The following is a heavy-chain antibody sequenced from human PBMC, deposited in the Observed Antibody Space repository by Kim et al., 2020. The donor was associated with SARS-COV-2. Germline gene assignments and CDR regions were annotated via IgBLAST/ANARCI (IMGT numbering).Heavy chain of an antibody. D-gene: IGHD2-15*01. Sequence: GVSLRLSCAASGFRSSNYYVNWVRQRPGKGLEWVSRISNDGGVTHYVDSVRGRFTMSRDSAENTVYLQMNSLSAEDTAVYFCARGIFRDGFDVWGQGTTVSVSS. CDR1: GFRSSNYY. CDR2: ISNDGGVT. J-gene: IGHJ6*02. CDR3: ARGIFRDGFDV. V-gene: IGHV3-74*01.